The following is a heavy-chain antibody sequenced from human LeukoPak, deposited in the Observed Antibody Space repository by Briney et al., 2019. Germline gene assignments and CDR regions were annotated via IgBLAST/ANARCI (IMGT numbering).Heavy chain of an antibody. CDR2: ISYDGSNK. V-gene: IGHV3-30-3*01. CDR3: ARGFYDFWSGYLPYYYYGMDV. CDR1: GFTFSSYA. J-gene: IGHJ6*02. Sequence: GGSLRLSCAASGFTFSSYAMHWVRQAPGKGLEWVAVISYDGSNKYYADSVKGRFTISRDNSKNTLYLQMNSLRAEDTAVYYCARGFYDFWSGYLPYYYYGMDVWGQGTTVTVSS. D-gene: IGHD3-3*01.